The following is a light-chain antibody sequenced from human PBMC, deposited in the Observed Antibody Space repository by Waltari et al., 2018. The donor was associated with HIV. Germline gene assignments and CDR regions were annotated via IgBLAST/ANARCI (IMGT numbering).Light chain of an antibody. CDR2: RNN. V-gene: IGLV1-47*01. J-gene: IGLJ3*02. CDR3: AAWDDSLSAWV. CDR1: RSNIGRNF. Sequence: QYVMTQPPSASGTPGQRVTISCSGSRSNIGRNFVYWYQQLPGTAPKLLIYRNNQRPSGVPDRFSGSKSGTSASLAIGGLRSEDEADYYCAAWDDSLSAWVFGGGTKLTVL.